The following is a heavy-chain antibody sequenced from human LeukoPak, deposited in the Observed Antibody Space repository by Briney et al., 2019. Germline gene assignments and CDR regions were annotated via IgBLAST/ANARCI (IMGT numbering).Heavy chain of an antibody. CDR3: ARAGLLWFGESRMDV. CDR1: GFTFSSYW. J-gene: IGHJ6*02. D-gene: IGHD3-10*01. CDR2: IKQDGSEK. V-gene: IGHV3-7*01. Sequence: PGGSLRVSCATSGFTFSSYWMSWVRQAPGKGLEWVANIKQDGSEKYYVDSVKGRFTISRDNAKNSLYLQMNSLRAEDTAVYYCARAGLLWFGESRMDVWGQGTTVTVSS.